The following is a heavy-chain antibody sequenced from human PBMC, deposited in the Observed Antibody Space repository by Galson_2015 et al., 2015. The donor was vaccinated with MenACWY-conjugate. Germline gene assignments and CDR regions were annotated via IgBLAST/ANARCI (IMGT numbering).Heavy chain of an antibody. J-gene: IGHJ3*02. D-gene: IGHD3-22*01. CDR2: IDWRDNK. CDR1: GFSLSTYEMC. Sequence: ALVKPTQTLTLTCTFSGFSLSTYEMCIYWVRQPPGKALEWLARIDWRDNKYYTTSLKTRLTISKGTSTNQVVLTMTNVDPVDTATYYCARMHIVLDATDAFDIWGQGTMVTVSS. CDR3: ARMHIVLDATDAFDI. V-gene: IGHV2-70*11.